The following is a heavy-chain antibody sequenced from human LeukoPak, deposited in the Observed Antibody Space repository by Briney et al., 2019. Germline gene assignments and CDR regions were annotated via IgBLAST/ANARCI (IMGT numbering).Heavy chain of an antibody. Sequence: GGSLRLSCAASGFTFSTYSMNWVRQAPGKGLQWVSIISASGSTTHYADSVKGRFTISRDNSKNTLYLQMNSLRAEDTAVYYCAKMAELDYYDSSGYLDYWGQGTLVTVSS. V-gene: IGHV3-23*01. J-gene: IGHJ4*02. CDR1: GFTFSTYS. D-gene: IGHD3-22*01. CDR3: AKMAELDYYDSSGYLDY. CDR2: ISASGSTT.